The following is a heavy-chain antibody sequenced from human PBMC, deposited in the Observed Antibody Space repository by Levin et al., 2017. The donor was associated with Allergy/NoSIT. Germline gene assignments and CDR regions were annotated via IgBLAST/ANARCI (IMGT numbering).Heavy chain of an antibody. CDR3: ARVTRVQGVVLYYFDY. D-gene: IGHD3-10*01. CDR1: GYIFVNYW. CDR2: IYPVDSDV. Sequence: GESLKISCEGSGYIFVNYWIGWVRQMPNKGLEWMGIIYPVDSDVRYSPSFQGQVTISADKSTSTAFLQWSSLTASDTAMYYCARVTRVQGVVLYYFDYWGQGTLVTVSS. J-gene: IGHJ4*02. V-gene: IGHV5-51*01.